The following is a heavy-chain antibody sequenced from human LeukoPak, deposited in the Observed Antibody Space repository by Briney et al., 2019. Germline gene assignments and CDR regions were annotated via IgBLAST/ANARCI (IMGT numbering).Heavy chain of an antibody. CDR2: ISSSGSYI. CDR1: EFTFSSYN. CDR3: ARVGADFWGRDNWFDP. D-gene: IGHD5-24*01. V-gene: IGHV3-21*01. J-gene: IGHJ5*02. Sequence: PGGSLRLSCVASEFTFSSYNMNWVRQAPGKGLEWVSSISSSGSYIYYADAVKGRFTISRDNAKNSLYLQMNSLRAEDTAVYYCARVGADFWGRDNWFDPWGQGTLVTVSS.